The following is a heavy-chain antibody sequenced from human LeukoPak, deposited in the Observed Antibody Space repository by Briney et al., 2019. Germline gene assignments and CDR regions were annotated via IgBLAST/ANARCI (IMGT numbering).Heavy chain of an antibody. D-gene: IGHD5-18*01. CDR2: ISGSGGST. J-gene: IGHJ4*02. Sequence: PGGSLRLSCEVSGFTFRDFWMNWVRQAPGKGLEWVSAISGSGGSTYYADSVKGRFTISRDNSKNTLYLQMNSLRAEDTAVYYCAKDRERGYPDYWGQGTLVTVSS. CDR1: GFTFRDFW. CDR3: AKDRERGYPDY. V-gene: IGHV3-23*01.